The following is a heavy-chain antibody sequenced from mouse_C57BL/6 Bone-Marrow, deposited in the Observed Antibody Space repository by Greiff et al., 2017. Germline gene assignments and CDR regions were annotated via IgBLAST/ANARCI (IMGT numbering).Heavy chain of an antibody. Sequence: VKLQQPGAELVKPGASVKLSCKASGYTFTSYWMHWVKQRPGQGLEWIGMIHPNSGSTNYNEKFKSKATLTVDKSSSTAYMQLSSLTSEDSAVDYCARKWLGSSYGGYFDVWGTGTTVTVSS. CDR2: IHPNSGST. CDR3: ARKWLGSSYGGYFDV. J-gene: IGHJ1*03. CDR1: GYTFTSYW. D-gene: IGHD1-1*01. V-gene: IGHV1-64*01.